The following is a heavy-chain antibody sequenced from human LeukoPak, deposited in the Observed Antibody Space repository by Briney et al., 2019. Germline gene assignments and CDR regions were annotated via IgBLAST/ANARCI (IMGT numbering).Heavy chain of an antibody. Sequence: GGSLRLSCAASGFTFSSYWMSWVRQAPGKGLEWVSSISSSSSHIYHAESVKGRFTISRDNAKNSLYLQMNSLRAEDTAVYYCAKEGRSGSYEEAFDIWGQGTVVTVSS. CDR3: AKEGRSGSYEEAFDI. CDR2: ISSSSSHI. J-gene: IGHJ3*02. CDR1: GFTFSSYW. V-gene: IGHV3-21*01. D-gene: IGHD1-26*01.